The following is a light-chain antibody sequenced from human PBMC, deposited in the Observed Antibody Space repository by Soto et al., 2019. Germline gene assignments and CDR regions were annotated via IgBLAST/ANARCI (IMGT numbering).Light chain of an antibody. CDR3: QQYGSSRTWT. CDR2: GAS. V-gene: IGKV3-20*01. J-gene: IGKJ1*01. CDR1: QSVSSSY. Sequence: EIVFTQSPCTLSLSPGERATLSCRASQSVSSSYLAWYQQKPGQAPRLLIYGASSRATGIPDRFSGSGSGTDFTLTISRLEPEEFAVYYCQQYGSSRTWTFGQGTKVDIK.